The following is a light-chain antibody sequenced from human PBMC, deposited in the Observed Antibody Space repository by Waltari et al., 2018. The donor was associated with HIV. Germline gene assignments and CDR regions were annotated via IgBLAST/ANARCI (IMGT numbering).Light chain of an antibody. V-gene: IGLV1-47*01. CDR3: AAWDDRLSGRL. Sequence: QSLLAQPRSVSGTPGQRVNISCSGSNSNARNNYVYWYQQVPGVAPKLLIYRNNQRPSGVPDRFSGSKSGTSASLAISGLRTEDEGDYYCAAWDDRLSGRLFGGGTKVTVL. CDR1: NSNARNNY. CDR2: RNN. J-gene: IGLJ2*01.